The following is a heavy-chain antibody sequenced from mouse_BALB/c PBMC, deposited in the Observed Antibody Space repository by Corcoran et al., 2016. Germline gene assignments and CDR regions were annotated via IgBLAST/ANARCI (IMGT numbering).Heavy chain of an antibody. CDR3: ARELWYYYAMDY. CDR1: GYTFTEYT. CDR2: INPNNGGN. D-gene: IGHD1-1*02. J-gene: IGHJ4*01. Sequence: EVQLQQSGPELVKPGASVKIYCKTSGYTFTEYTMHWVKQSHGKSLEWIGGINPNNGGNSYNQKFKGKATVTVDKYSSTAYMELRSLTSEDSAVYDCARELWYYYAMDYWGQGTAVTASS. V-gene: IGHV1-18*01.